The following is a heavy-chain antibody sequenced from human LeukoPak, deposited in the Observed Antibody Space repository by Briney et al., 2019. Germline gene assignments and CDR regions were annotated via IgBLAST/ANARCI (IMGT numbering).Heavy chain of an antibody. D-gene: IGHD3/OR15-3a*01. CDR2: IYHSGST. CDR3: AREYGTGYTPPNNWFDP. V-gene: IGHV4-39*07. Sequence: PSETLSLTCTVSGVSVSSNSYYWGWIRQPPGRGLEWIGSIYHSGSTYYNPSLKSRVTISVDTSKNQFSLKLSSVTAADTAVYYCAREYGTGYTPPNNWFDPWGQGTLVTVSS. CDR1: GVSVSSNSYY. J-gene: IGHJ5*02.